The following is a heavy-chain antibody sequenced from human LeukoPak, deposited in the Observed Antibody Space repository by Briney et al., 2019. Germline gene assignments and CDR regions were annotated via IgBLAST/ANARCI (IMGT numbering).Heavy chain of an antibody. CDR3: ARDRFLEWLLSTYYYYGMDV. CDR1: GFTFSSYS. V-gene: IGHV3-21*01. Sequence: IPGGSLRLSCAASGFTFSSYSMNWVRQAPGKGLEWVSSIGSSSSYIYYADSVKGRFTISRDNAKNSLYLQMNSLRAEDTAVYYCARDRFLEWLLSTYYYYGMDVWGQGTTVTVSS. CDR2: IGSSSSYI. D-gene: IGHD3-3*01. J-gene: IGHJ6*02.